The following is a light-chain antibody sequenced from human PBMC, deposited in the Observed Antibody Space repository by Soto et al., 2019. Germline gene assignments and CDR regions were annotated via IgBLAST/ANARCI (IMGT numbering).Light chain of an antibody. CDR3: QKYNSAPLT. CDR1: QGIGVY. V-gene: IGKV1-27*01. CDR2: AAS. J-gene: IGKJ4*01. Sequence: DIQMTQSPSSLSASLGDRVTITCRASQGIGVYLAWFQQKPGNAPKLLIYAASTFQSGVPSRFSGSGSGTDFTLTVSSLQPEDVATYYCQKYNSAPLTFGGGTKVDIK.